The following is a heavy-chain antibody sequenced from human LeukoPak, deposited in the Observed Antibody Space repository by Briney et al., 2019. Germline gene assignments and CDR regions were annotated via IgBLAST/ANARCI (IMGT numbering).Heavy chain of an antibody. CDR1: GYTFTSYG. V-gene: IGHV1-18*01. CDR2: ISAYNGNT. CDR3: ARGAMVIWSANYYGMDV. D-gene: IGHD3-22*01. Sequence: ASVKVSCKASGYTFTSYGISWVRQAPGQGLEWMGWISAYNGNTNYAQKLQGRVTMTTDTSTSTAYMELRSLRSDDPAVYYCARGAMVIWSANYYGMDVWGQGTTVTVSS. J-gene: IGHJ6*02.